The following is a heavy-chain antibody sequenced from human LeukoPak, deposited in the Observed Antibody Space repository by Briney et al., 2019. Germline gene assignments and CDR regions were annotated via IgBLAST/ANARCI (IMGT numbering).Heavy chain of an antibody. Sequence: PGGSLRLSCAASGFTFSSYWMHWIRQPPGKGLEWIGEINHSGSTNYNPSLKSRVTISVDTSKNQFSLKLSSVTAADTAVYYCARGRRGYCSSTSCQGVYFDYWGQGTLVTVSS. V-gene: IGHV4-34*01. CDR2: INHSGST. J-gene: IGHJ4*02. CDR1: GFTFSSYW. CDR3: ARGRRGYCSSTSCQGVYFDY. D-gene: IGHD2-2*01.